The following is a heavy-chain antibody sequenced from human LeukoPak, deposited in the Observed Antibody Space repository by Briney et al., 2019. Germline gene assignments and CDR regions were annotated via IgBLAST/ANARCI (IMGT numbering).Heavy chain of an antibody. V-gene: IGHV3-74*01. D-gene: IGHD1-26*01. J-gene: IGHJ4*02. CDR3: ARVVRATDFDY. CDR2: INSDGSST. Sequence: GGSLRLSCAASGFTFSSYWMHWVRQAPGKGLVWVSRINSDGSSTSYADSVKGRFTISRDNAKNTLYLQMNSLRAEDTAVYYCARVVRATDFDYWGQGTLVTVSS. CDR1: GFTFSSYW.